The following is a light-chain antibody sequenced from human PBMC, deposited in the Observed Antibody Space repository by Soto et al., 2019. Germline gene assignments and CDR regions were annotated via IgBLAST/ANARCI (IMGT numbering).Light chain of an antibody. CDR3: QQYNSYSPWT. J-gene: IGKJ1*01. CDR2: KAS. Sequence: DIQMTQSPSTLSASVGDRVTITCRASQSISSYLAWYQQKPGKAPKLLIYKASSLESGVPSRFSGSGSGTEFTLTINSLQPDDFATYYCQQYNSYSPWTFGPGTKVDIK. V-gene: IGKV1-5*03. CDR1: QSISSY.